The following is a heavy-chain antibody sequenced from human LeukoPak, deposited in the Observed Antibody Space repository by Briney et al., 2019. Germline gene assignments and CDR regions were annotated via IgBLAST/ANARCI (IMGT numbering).Heavy chain of an antibody. D-gene: IGHD3-22*01. CDR3: ARETRYYDSSGYHAAFDY. CDR1: GFIVSSNY. CDR2: IYSGGST. Sequence: GGSLRLSCAASGFIVSSNYMSWVRQAPGKGLEWVSVIYSGGSTYYADSVKGRFTISRDNSKDTLYLQMNSLRAEDTAVYYCARETRYYDSSGYHAAFDYWGQGTLVTVSS. J-gene: IGHJ4*02. V-gene: IGHV3-53*01.